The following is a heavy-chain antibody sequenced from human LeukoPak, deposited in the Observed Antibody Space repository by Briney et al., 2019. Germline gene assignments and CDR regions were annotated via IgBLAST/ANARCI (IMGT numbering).Heavy chain of an antibody. V-gene: IGHV4-39*07. CDR1: GGSISSYY. J-gene: IGHJ5*02. CDR2: IYYSGST. Sequence: PSETLSLTCTVSGGSISSYYWGWIRQPPGKGLEWIGSIYYSGSTYYNPSLKSRVTISVDTSKNQFSLKLSSVTAADTAVYYCARARGLGLYCSGGSCYSHNWFDPWGQGTLVTVSS. D-gene: IGHD2-15*01. CDR3: ARARGLGLYCSGGSCYSHNWFDP.